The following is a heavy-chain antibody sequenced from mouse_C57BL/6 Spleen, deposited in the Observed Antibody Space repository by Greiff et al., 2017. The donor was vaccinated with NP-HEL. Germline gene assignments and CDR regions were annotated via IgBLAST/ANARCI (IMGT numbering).Heavy chain of an antibody. CDR1: GYTFTSYW. CDR2: IYPGSGST. Sequence: QVQLQQPGAELVKPGASVKMSCKASGYTFTSYWITWVKQRPGQGLEWIGDIYPGSGSTNYNEKFKSKATLTVDTSSSPAYIQLSSLTSEDSAVYYCARGTITFDYWGQGTTLTVSS. J-gene: IGHJ2*01. CDR3: ARGTITFDY. V-gene: IGHV1-55*01. D-gene: IGHD2-4*01.